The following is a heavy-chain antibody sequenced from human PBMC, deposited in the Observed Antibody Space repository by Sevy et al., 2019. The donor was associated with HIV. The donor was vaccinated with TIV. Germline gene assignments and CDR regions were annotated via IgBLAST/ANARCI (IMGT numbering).Heavy chain of an antibody. CDR1: GFTFTSSA. Sequence: ASLKVSCKASGFTFTSSAVQWVRQARGQRLEWIGWIVVGSGNTNYAQKFQERVTITRDMSTSTAYMELSSLRSEDTAVYYCAADQPRPTYYYYGMDVWGQGTTVTVSS. CDR2: IVVGSGNT. V-gene: IGHV1-58*01. D-gene: IGHD6-6*01. J-gene: IGHJ6*02. CDR3: AADQPRPTYYYYGMDV.